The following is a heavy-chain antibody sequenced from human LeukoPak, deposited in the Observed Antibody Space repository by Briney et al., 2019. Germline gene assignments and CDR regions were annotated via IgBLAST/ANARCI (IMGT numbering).Heavy chain of an antibody. J-gene: IGHJ4*02. CDR1: GGTFSSYA. Sequence: SVKVSCKASGGTFSSYAISWVQQAPGQGLEWMGGIIPIFGTANYAQKFQGRVTITADKSTSTAYMELSSLRSEDTAVYYCARNSLVRGVPPDYWGQGTLVTVSS. D-gene: IGHD3-10*01. V-gene: IGHV1-69*06. CDR3: ARNSLVRGVPPDY. CDR2: IIPIFGTA.